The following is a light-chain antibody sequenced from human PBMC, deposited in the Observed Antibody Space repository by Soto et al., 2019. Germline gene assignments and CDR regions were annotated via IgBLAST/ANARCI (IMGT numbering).Light chain of an antibody. CDR1: QTISND. J-gene: IGKJ4*01. V-gene: IGKV3-15*01. CDR3: QQNNKWPPVT. Sequence: EVVMTQAQATVSVSPGEEVTLSCRASQTISNDLAWYQQKPGQAPRLLIYGASTRATGVPARFSGGGSGTEFTLTISRLQSEDFAFYYCQQNNKWPPVTFGGGTKVEIK. CDR2: GAS.